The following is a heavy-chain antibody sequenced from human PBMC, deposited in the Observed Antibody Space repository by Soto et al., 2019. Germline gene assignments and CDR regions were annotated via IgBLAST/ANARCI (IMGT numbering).Heavy chain of an antibody. CDR3: AKNHWIVATTVFDL. Sequence: EVQLLESGGGVAQPGGSLRLSCEASGFTFSTYAMSWVRQAPGKGLEWVSGISGGGDYSPDTYFADSVKGRFTISRDSSKNTVYLQMNSLRAEDTAVCYCAKNHWIVATTVFDLWGRGTLVSVYS. J-gene: IGHJ4*02. V-gene: IGHV3-23*01. CDR1: GFTFSTYA. D-gene: IGHD5-12*01. CDR2: ISGGGDYSPDT.